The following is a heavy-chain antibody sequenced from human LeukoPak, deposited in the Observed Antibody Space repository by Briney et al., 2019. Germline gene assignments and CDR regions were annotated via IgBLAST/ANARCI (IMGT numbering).Heavy chain of an antibody. CDR1: GGSISTSDW. V-gene: IGHV4-4*02. J-gene: IGHJ4*02. Sequence: PSETLSLTCAVSGGSISTSDWWTWVRQPPGKGLEWIGEIYHGGSTNYNPSLKSRVTMSVDKSKNQFSLRLSSVTAADTAVYYCARGSIPVAGTSLLRYWGQGTLVTVSS. D-gene: IGHD6-19*01. CDR2: IYHGGST. CDR3: ARGSIPVAGTSLLRY.